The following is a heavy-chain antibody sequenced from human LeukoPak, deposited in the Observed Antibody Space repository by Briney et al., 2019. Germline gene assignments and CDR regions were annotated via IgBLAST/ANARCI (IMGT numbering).Heavy chain of an antibody. CDR1: GGSISSGDYY. CDR3: AWNLGYCSSTSCYPANFDY. V-gene: IGHV4-30-4*01. D-gene: IGHD2-2*01. Sequence: SETLSLTCTVSGGSISSGDYYWSWIRQPPGKGLEWIGYIYYSGSTYYNPSLKSRVTISVDTSKNQFSLKLSSVTAADTAVYYCAWNLGYCSSTSCYPANFDYWGQGTLVTVSS. J-gene: IGHJ4*02. CDR2: IYYSGST.